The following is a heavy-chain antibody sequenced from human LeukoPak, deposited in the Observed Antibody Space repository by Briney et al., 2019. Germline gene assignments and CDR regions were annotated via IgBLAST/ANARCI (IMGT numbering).Heavy chain of an antibody. D-gene: IGHD3-10*01. Sequence: GGPLQISGLGSGSPFTGYWIAGAGPVTGKGPEWLWIIYPGASDTRSSPSLQGQFTISADKPITTAYLQWSSLKASDTAIYYCARRGVTAVFDYWGQGTLVTPSS. CDR1: GSPFTGYW. CDR2: IYPGASDT. V-gene: IGHV5-51*01. CDR3: ARRGVTAVFDY. J-gene: IGHJ4*02.